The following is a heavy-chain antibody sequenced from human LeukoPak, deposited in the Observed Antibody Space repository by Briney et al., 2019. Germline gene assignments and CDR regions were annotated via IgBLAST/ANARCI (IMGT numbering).Heavy chain of an antibody. CDR1: GGSISGSSYY. V-gene: IGHV4-39*02. J-gene: IGHJ6*02. CDR3: ARGRTGSYYDFWSGYSPAYYYYYGMDV. Sequence: SETLSLTCTVSGGSISGSSYYWGWIRQPPGKGLEWIGSIYYSGSTYYNPSLKSRVTISVDTSKNQFSLKLSSVTAADTAVYYCARGRTGSYYDFWSGYSPAYYYYYGMDVWGQGTTVTVSS. D-gene: IGHD3-3*01. CDR2: IYYSGST.